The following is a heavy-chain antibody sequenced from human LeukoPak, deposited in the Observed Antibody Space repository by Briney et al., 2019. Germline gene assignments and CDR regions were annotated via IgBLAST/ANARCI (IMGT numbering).Heavy chain of an antibody. V-gene: IGHV7-4-1*02. J-gene: IGHJ6*03. CDR1: GYTFTSYA. Sequence: ASVKVSCKASGYTFTSYAMNWVRQAPGQGLEWMGWINTNTGNPTYAQGFTGRFVFSLDTSVSTAYLQISSLKAEDTAVYYCARLYYNGYSSGWYIVGYYYYYYMDVWGKGTTVTVSS. CDR2: INTNTGNP. CDR3: ARLYYNGYSSGWYIVGYYYYYYMDV. D-gene: IGHD6-19*01.